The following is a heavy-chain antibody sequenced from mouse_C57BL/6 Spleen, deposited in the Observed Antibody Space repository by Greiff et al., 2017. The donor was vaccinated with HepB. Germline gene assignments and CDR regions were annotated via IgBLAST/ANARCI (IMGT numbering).Heavy chain of an antibody. J-gene: IGHJ1*03. CDR2: ISDGGSYT. D-gene: IGHD4-1*01. Sequence: EVKVVESGGGLVKPGGSLKLSCAASGFTFSSYAMSWVRQTPEKRLEWVATISDGGSYTYYPDNVKGRFTISRDNAKNNLYLQMSHLKSEDTAMYYCARVGANWDDFDVWGTGTTVTVSS. CDR1: GFTFSSYA. V-gene: IGHV5-4*03. CDR3: ARVGANWDDFDV.